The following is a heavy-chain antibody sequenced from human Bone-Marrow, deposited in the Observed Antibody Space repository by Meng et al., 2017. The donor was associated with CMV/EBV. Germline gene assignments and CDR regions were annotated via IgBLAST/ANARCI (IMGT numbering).Heavy chain of an antibody. CDR1: GGSVSSGSYY. J-gene: IGHJ4*02. V-gene: IGHV4-61*01. CDR3: AREGNSSSSGLVY. D-gene: IGHD6-6*01. CDR2: IYYSGST. Sequence: SETLSLTCTVSGGSVSSGSYYWSWIRQPPGKGLEWIGYIYYSGSTNYNPSLKSRVTISVDTSKNQFSLKLSSVTAADTAVYYCAREGNSSSSGLVYWGQGTLVTVSS.